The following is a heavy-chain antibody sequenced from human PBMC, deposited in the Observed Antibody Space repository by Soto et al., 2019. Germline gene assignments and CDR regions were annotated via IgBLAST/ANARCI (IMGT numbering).Heavy chain of an antibody. CDR3: ARDRNLAAAGDVFDL. J-gene: IGHJ3*01. CDR1: GYSXTTYG. V-gene: IGHV1-18*01. CDR2: IRPYNGDT. Sequence: GXSXKVSFEASGYSXTTYGIRLVRQAPGQGLEWMGWIRPYNGDTNYAQNFQGRVTMTTDTSTSKAYMELRSMRSYDTAVSSFARDRNLAAAGDVFDLCGQGTMGTVSS. D-gene: IGHD6-13*01.